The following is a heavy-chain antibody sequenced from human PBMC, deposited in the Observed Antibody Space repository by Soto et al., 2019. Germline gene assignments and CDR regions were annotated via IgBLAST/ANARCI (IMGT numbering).Heavy chain of an antibody. Sequence: GGSLRLSCAASGFTFSIYGMHWFRQAPGKGLEWVAVIWYDGSNKYYADSVKGRFTISRDNSKNTLYLQVNSLRAEDTAVYYCARDSGPPDIITIFGVAPAYWGQGTLVTVSS. CDR1: GFTFSIYG. J-gene: IGHJ4*02. V-gene: IGHV3-33*01. CDR2: IWYDGSNK. D-gene: IGHD3-3*01. CDR3: ARDSGPPDIITIFGVAPAY.